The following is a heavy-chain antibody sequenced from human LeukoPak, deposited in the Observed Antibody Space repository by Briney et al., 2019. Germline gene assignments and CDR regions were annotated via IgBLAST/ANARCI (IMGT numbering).Heavy chain of an antibody. D-gene: IGHD6-19*01. CDR1: GFTFSTYE. Sequence: GGSLRLSCAASGFTFSTYEMNWVRQAPGKGLEWVAVISYDGSNKYYADSVKGRFTISRENSKNTLYLQMNSLRAEDTAVYYCARDLRPYSSGWYGSPFDYWGQGTLVTVSS. CDR2: ISYDGSNK. J-gene: IGHJ4*02. CDR3: ARDLRPYSSGWYGSPFDY. V-gene: IGHV3-30*04.